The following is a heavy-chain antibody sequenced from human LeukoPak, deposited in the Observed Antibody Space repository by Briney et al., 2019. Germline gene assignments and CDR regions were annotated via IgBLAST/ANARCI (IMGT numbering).Heavy chain of an antibody. J-gene: IGHJ3*02. CDR3: ARSEWELGAFDI. D-gene: IGHD1-26*01. V-gene: IGHV4-30-4*08. Sequence: SETLSLTCTVSGGSISSGDYYWSWIRQPPGKGPEWIGYIYYSGSTYYNPSLKSRVTISVDTSKNQFSLKLSSVTAADTAVYYCARSEWELGAFDIWGQGTMVTVSS. CDR1: GGSISSGDYY. CDR2: IYYSGST.